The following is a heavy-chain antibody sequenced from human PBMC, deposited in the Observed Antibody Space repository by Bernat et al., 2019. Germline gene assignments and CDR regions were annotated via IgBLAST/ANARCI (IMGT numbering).Heavy chain of an antibody. CDR2: IHYSGRT. V-gene: IGHV4-59*11. Sequence: QVQLEESGPGLVKPAETLSLTCSVSGGSSSGHYWSWIRQPPGKGLEWIAFIHYSGRTKYNPSLESRVTISIDTSKHQFSLTLSSLTAADTAVYYCARDRGREGGFDIWGQGTMVTVSS. J-gene: IGHJ3*02. CDR1: GGSSSGHY. D-gene: IGHD3-16*01. CDR3: ARDRGREGGFDI.